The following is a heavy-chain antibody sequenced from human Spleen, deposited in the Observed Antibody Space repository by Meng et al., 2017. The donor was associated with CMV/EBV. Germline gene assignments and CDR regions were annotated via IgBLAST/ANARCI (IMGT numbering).Heavy chain of an antibody. D-gene: IGHD3-3*01. CDR2: IRYDGSKR. J-gene: IGHJ4*01. Sequence: GESLKISCAASGFTFRSYGIHWVRQAPGKGLEWVAFIRYDGSKRYYGDPVKGRFTISRDNSKNTLYLQMNSLRLEDTAMYYCGKNRDFRSGLSPVDYWGHGTLVTVSS. CDR3: GKNRDFRSGLSPVDY. CDR1: GFTFRSYG. V-gene: IGHV3-30*02.